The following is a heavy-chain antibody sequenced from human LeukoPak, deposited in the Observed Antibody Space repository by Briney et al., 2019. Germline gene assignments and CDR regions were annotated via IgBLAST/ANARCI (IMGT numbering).Heavy chain of an antibody. J-gene: IGHJ3*02. CDR2: ISYDGSNK. CDR3: ARGVRYCSSTSCYFRAFDI. CDR1: GFTFSSYA. D-gene: IGHD2-2*01. Sequence: PGRSLRLSCAASGFTFSSYAMHWVRQAPGKGLEWVAVISYDGSNKYYADSVKGRFTISRDNSKNTLYLQMNSLRAEDTAVSYCARGVRYCSSTSCYFRAFDIWGQGTMVTVSS. V-gene: IGHV3-30-3*01.